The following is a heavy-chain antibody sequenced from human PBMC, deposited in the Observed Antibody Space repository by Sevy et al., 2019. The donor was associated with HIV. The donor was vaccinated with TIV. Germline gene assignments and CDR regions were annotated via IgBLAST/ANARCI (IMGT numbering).Heavy chain of an antibody. D-gene: IGHD6-19*01. Sequence: SETLSLTCAVYGGSFSAYYWSWIRQPPGKGLEWIGEINHSGSTNYNPSLKSRVTISVDASKNQFSLKLTSMTAADTAVYYCVRVVYSSGWFSFDSWGQGTLVTVSS. CDR2: INHSGST. CDR3: VRVVYSSGWFSFDS. J-gene: IGHJ4*02. CDR1: GGSFSAYY. V-gene: IGHV4-34*01.